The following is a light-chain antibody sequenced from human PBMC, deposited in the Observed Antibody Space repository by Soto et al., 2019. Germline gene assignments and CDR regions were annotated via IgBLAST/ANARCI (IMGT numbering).Light chain of an antibody. Sequence: EIVMTQSPATLSVSPGERATLSCRASQSVITNLAWYQQKPGQTPRLLMYGASTRQTGIPARFSGSGAGTEFTRTIISLQSEDSAVDYCQQYNDLPLTFGGGTKVDIK. CDR1: QSVITN. CDR3: QQYNDLPLT. V-gene: IGKV3-15*01. J-gene: IGKJ4*01. CDR2: GAS.